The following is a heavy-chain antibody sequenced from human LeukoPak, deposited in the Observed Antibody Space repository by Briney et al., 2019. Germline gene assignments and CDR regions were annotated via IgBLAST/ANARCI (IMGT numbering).Heavy chain of an antibody. CDR1: GFILSDHY. J-gene: IGHJ4*02. CDR2: ISSSSSTI. D-gene: IGHD6-13*01. Sequence: PGGSLRLSCAASGFILSDHYMDWVRRAPGKGLEWVSYISSSSSTIYYADSVKGRFTISRDNAKNSLYLQMNSLRAEDTAVYYCARDFVSSWMAYWGQGTLVTVSS. V-gene: IGHV3-11*04. CDR3: ARDFVSSWMAY.